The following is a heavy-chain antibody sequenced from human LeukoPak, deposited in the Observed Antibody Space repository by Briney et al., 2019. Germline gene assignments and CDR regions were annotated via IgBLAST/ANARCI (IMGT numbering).Heavy chain of an antibody. CDR2: IHDTGST. V-gene: IGHV4-59*08. Sequence: SETLSLTCTVSGGSISTYYWSWIRQSPGKGLDWIGYIHDTGSTNYNPSLKSRVSISVDRSKSQFSLHLSSVTAADTAVYYCARQYYYDSSGYYGFDYWGQGTLVTVSS. J-gene: IGHJ4*02. CDR3: ARQYYYDSSGYYGFDY. CDR1: GGSISTYY. D-gene: IGHD3-22*01.